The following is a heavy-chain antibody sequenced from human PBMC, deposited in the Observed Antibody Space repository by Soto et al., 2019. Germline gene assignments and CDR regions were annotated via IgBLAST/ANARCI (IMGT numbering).Heavy chain of an antibody. J-gene: IGHJ6*02. Sequence: SETLSLTCTVSGGSISSYYWSWIRQPPGKGLEWIGYIYYSGSTNYNPSLKSRVTISVDTSKNQFSLKLSSVTAADTAVYYCARWGSNPDYYYYYGMDVWGQGTTVTVSS. CDR3: ARWGSNPDYYYYYGMDV. CDR1: GGSISSYY. V-gene: IGHV4-59*01. D-gene: IGHD3-16*01. CDR2: IYYSGST.